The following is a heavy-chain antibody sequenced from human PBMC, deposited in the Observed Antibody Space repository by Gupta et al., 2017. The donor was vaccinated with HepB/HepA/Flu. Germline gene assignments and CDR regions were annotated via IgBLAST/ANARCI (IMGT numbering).Heavy chain of an antibody. V-gene: IGHV3-15*01. CDR3: TTVPGYWWDWIEP. CDR1: GVTFIKDC. CDR2: IKSKADGATT. D-gene: IGHD2-2*03. J-gene: IGHJ5*02. Sequence: EVQLVECGGGLVKPGGSVRLCCAASGVTFIKDCRSCVRQAPGKGLEWVGRIKSKADGATTDYAAPVKGRFTISRDDSKNTLYLQMNSLKTEDTAVYYCTTVPGYWWDWIEPWGQGTLVTVSS.